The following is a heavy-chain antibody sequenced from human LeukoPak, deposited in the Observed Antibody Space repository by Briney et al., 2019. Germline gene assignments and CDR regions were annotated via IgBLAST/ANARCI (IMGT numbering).Heavy chain of an antibody. CDR2: IYTSGST. CDR1: GGSISSGSYY. V-gene: IGHV4-61*02. CDR3: ASGAPRSGFY. D-gene: IGHD5-18*01. Sequence: SETLSLTCTVSGGSISSGSYYWSWIRQPAGKGLEWIGRIYTSGSTNYNPSLKSRVTISIDPSKNQFSLKLSSVTAADTAVYYCASGAPRSGFYWGQGTLVTVSS. J-gene: IGHJ4*02.